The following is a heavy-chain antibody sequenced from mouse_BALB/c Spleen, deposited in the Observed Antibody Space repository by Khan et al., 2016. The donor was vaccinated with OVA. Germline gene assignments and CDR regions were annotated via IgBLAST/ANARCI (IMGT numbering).Heavy chain of an antibody. CDR1: GYSITSDYA. J-gene: IGHJ4*01. CDR3: ARKNYYGYAMDY. D-gene: IGHD1-1*01. CDR2: ISYGGST. V-gene: IGHV3-2*02. Sequence: EVKLEESGPGLVKPSQSLSLTCTVTGYSITSDYAWDWIRQFPENKLEWMGYISYGGSTSYNPSLKSRISITRDTSKNQFFRQWNSVTTEDTATYYCARKNYYGYAMDYWGQGTSVTVSS.